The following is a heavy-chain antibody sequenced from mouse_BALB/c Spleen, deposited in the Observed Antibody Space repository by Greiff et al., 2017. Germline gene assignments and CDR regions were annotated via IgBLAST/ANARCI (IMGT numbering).Heavy chain of an antibody. CDR1: GYTFTSYW. V-gene: IGHV1-7*01. CDR2: INPSTGYT. Sequence: QVQLQQSGAELAKPGASVKMSCKASGYTFTSYWMHWVKQRPGQGLEWIGYINPSTGYTEYNQKFKDKATLTADKSSSTAYMQLSILTSEDSAVYYCARLGLLPHWYFDVWGAGTTVTVSS. CDR3: ARLGLLPHWYFDV. J-gene: IGHJ1*01. D-gene: IGHD2-3*01.